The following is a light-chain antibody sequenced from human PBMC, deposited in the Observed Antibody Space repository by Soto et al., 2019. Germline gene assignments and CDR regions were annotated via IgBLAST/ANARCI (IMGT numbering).Light chain of an antibody. V-gene: IGLV1-44*01. Sequence: QSVLTQPPSASVTPGQRVTISASGSSSNIGSNTVTWYQQLPGTAPKLLIYSTDERPSGVPDRFSGSKPGTSASLAISGLQSEDEADYYCATWDDSRNAYVFGPGTKVTVL. CDR3: ATWDDSRNAYV. CDR1: SSNIGSNT. J-gene: IGLJ1*01. CDR2: STD.